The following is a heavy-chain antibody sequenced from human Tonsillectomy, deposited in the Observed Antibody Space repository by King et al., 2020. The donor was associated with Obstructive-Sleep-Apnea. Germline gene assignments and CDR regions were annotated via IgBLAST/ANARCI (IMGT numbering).Heavy chain of an antibody. J-gene: IGHJ4*02. CDR3: ARDETSGRSEY. D-gene: IGHD2-15*01. Sequence: QLQESGPGLVKPSGTLSLTCAVSGGSISSNTWWSWVRQSPGKGLEWIGEIYHSGTTNYNPSLKSRVTISVDKSKNWFSLKLRSVTAADTAIYYCARDETSGRSEYWDQGTLVTVSS. CDR2: IYHSGTT. CDR1: GGSISSNTW. V-gene: IGHV4-4*02.